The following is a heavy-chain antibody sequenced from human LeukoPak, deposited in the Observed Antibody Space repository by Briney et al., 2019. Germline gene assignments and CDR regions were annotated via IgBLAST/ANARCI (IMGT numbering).Heavy chain of an antibody. Sequence: ASVKVSCKASVHTFTGYYMHWVRQAPGQGLEWMGRINPNSGGTNYAQKFQGRVTMTRDTSISTAYMELSRLRSDDTAVYYCARWYCSSTSCYTLDYWGQGTLVTVSS. V-gene: IGHV1-2*06. CDR2: INPNSGGT. CDR3: ARWYCSSTSCYTLDY. J-gene: IGHJ4*02. CDR1: VHTFTGYY. D-gene: IGHD2-2*02.